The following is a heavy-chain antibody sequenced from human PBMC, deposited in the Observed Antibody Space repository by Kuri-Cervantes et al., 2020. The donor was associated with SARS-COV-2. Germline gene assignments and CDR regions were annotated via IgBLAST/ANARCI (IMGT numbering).Heavy chain of an antibody. D-gene: IGHD6-6*01. CDR1: GGTVSSYA. CDR3: ARDLAARLDYYYGMDV. J-gene: IGHJ6*02. Sequence: SVKVSCKASGGTVSSYAISWVRQAPGQGLEWMGRIIPILGIANYAQKFQGRVTITADKSTSTAYMELSSLRSEDTAVYYCARDLAARLDYYYGMDVWGQGTTVTVSS. CDR2: IIPILGIA. V-gene: IGHV1-69*04.